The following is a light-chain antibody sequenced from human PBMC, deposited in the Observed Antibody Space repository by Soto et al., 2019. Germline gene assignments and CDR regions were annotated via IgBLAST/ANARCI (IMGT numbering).Light chain of an antibody. Sequence: EIVLTQSPATLSLSPGERATLSCRASQSVSSYLAWYQQKPGQAPRLLLYDASNRGTGIPARFSGSGSGTDFTLTISSLEPEDFAVYYCQQRTDWPLTFGGGTKVEI. CDR3: QQRTDWPLT. CDR1: QSVSSY. J-gene: IGKJ4*01. CDR2: DAS. V-gene: IGKV3-11*01.